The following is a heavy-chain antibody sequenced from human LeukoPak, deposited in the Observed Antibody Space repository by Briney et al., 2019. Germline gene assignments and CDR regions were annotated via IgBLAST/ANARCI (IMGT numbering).Heavy chain of an antibody. CDR3: AKVPAMVTRYYYDSSGYYPQGYFDY. CDR2: ISGSGGST. V-gene: IGHV3-23*01. CDR1: GFTFSSYA. J-gene: IGHJ4*02. Sequence: HTGGSLRLSCAASGFTFSSYAMSWVRQAPGKGLEWVSAISGSGGSTYYADSVKGRFTISRDNSKNTLYLQMNSLRAEDTAVYYCAKVPAMVTRYYYDSSGYYPQGYFDYWGQGTLVTVSS. D-gene: IGHD3-22*01.